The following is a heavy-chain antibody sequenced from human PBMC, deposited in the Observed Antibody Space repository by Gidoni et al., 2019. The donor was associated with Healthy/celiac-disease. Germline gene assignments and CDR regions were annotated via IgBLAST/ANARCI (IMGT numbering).Heavy chain of an antibody. CDR3: ARVYGDYETVHAAAEYFQH. CDR2: IIPIFGTA. J-gene: IGHJ1*01. CDR1: GGTFSSYA. Sequence: QVQLVQSGAEVKKPGSSVKVSCKAYGGTFSSYATSWVRQAPGQGLEWLGGIIPIFGTANYAQKFQGRVTITADESTSTAYMELSSLRSEDTAVYYCARVYGDYETVHAAAEYFQHWGQGTLVTVSS. D-gene: IGHD4-17*01. V-gene: IGHV1-69*01.